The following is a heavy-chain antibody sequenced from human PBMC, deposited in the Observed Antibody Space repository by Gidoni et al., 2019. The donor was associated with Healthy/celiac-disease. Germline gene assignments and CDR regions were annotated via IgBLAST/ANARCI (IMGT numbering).Heavy chain of an antibody. J-gene: IGHJ4*02. CDR1: GYSISSGYY. CDR2: IYHSGST. V-gene: IGHV4-38-2*02. Sequence: QVQLQESGPGLVKPSETLSLTCAVSGYSISSGYYWGWIRQPPGKGLEWIGSIYHSGSTYYNPSLKSRVTISVDTSKNQFSLKLSSVTAADTAVYYCARDGGLHGGYWGQGTLVTVSS. CDR3: ARDGGLHGGY. D-gene: IGHD4-4*01.